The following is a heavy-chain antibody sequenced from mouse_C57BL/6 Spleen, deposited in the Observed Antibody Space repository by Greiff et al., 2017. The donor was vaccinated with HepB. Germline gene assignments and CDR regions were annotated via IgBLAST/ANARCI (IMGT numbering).Heavy chain of an antibody. D-gene: IGHD2-4*01. J-gene: IGHJ2*01. V-gene: IGHV1-7*01. CDR2: INPSSGYT. Sequence: VRLQQSGAELAKPGASVKLSCKASGYTFTSYWMHWVKQRPGQGLEWIGYINPSSGYTKYNQKFKDKATLTADKSSSTAYMQLSSLTYEDSAVYYCATHYDIIHTGFDYWGQGTTLTVSS. CDR3: ATHYDIIHTGFDY. CDR1: GYTFTSYW.